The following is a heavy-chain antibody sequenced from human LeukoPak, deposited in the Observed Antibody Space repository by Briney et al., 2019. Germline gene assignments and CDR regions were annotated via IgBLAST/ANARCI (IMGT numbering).Heavy chain of an antibody. V-gene: IGHV4-39*01. CDR3: ARGMRDYVWGSYRYSTPFDY. CDR2: IFYNGGA. CDR1: GGSISSSSYY. D-gene: IGHD3-16*02. J-gene: IGHJ4*02. Sequence: SETLPLTCTVSGGSISSSSYYWGWIRQPPGKGLEWIGSIFYNGGAYYNPSLKSRVTISVDTSKNQFSLRLSSVTASDTTVYYCARGMRDYVWGSYRYSTPFDYWGQGTLVTVSS.